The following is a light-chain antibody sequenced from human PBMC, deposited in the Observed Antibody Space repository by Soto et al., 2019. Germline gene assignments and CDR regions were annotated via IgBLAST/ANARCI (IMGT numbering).Light chain of an antibody. Sequence: EIMMTQSPGTLSVSPGEGATLSCTASQSVNLSLAWYQQKPGQPPRLLLYGASTRATGIPVRCRGSGSGTEFTVTSSSLQSEDSAVCYCHQYNSWPRGTFGRGTKVEIK. CDR3: HQYNSWPRGT. V-gene: IGKV3-15*01. J-gene: IGKJ3*01. CDR2: GAS. CDR1: QSVNLS.